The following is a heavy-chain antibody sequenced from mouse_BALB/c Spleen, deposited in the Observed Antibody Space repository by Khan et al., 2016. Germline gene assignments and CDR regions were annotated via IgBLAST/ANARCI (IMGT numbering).Heavy chain of an antibody. Sequence: QIQLVQSGPELKKPGETVRISCKASGYTFTTAGMQWVQKMPGKGLKWIGWINTHSGVPKYAEDFKGRFVFSLETSASTAYLQITNLKNEDTATYCGARGWAAFYRNDGGAMDSWGQGTSVTVSS. J-gene: IGHJ4*01. CDR1: GYTFTTAG. CDR3: ARGWAAFYRNDGGAMDS. V-gene: IGHV9-4*02. D-gene: IGHD2-14*01. CDR2: INTHSGVP.